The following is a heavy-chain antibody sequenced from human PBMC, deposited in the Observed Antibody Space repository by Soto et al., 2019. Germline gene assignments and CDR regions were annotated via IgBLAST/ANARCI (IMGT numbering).Heavy chain of an antibody. D-gene: IGHD6-13*01. Sequence: GGSLRLSCAASGFTFDDYAMHWVRQAPGKGLEWVSLISGDGGSTYYADSVKGRFTISRDNSKNSLYLQMNSLRTEDTALYYCAKDITRGGSSWYYYGMDVWGQGTTVTVSS. CDR1: GFTFDDYA. CDR3: AKDITRGGSSWYYYGMDV. J-gene: IGHJ6*02. CDR2: ISGDGGST. V-gene: IGHV3-43*02.